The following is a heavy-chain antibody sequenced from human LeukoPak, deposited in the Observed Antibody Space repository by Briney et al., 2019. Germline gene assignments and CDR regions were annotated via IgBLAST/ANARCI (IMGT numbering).Heavy chain of an antibody. CDR2: IMRTAADVT. CDR1: GFTFSSYT. V-gene: IGHV3-48*02. CDR3: VRDWSYAFDL. J-gene: IGHJ3*01. Sequence: PGGSLRLSCAASGFTFSSYTMSWVRQAPGKGLEWISYIMRTAADVTSYADSVEGRFTISRDDAKNSLYLQMNSLRDNDTAVYYCVRDWSYAFDLWGQGTMVTVSS.